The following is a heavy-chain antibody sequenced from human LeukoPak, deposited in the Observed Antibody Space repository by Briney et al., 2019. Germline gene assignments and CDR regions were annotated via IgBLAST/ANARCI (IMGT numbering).Heavy chain of an antibody. V-gene: IGHV3-7*01. J-gene: IGHJ4*02. CDR2: IKRDGSAE. CDR3: ARDSNWSLDY. CDR1: RFTFSSQW. D-gene: IGHD1-1*01. Sequence: PGGSLRLSCAASRFTFSSQWMSWIRQAPGKGLEWVANIKRDGSAEYYVDSVKGRFTISRDNAKNSLYLQMNSLRAEDTAVYFCARDSNWSLDYWGQGTLVTVSS.